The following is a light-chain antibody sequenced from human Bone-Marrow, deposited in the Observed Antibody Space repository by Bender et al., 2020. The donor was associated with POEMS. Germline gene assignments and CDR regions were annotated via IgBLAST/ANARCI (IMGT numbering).Light chain of an antibody. V-gene: IGLV2-14*03. J-gene: IGLJ1*01. CDR3: SSFTTSDTVV. Sequence: QSALTQPASVSGSPGQAITISCTGTNSDVGSRDLVAWFRQYPGKAPTLVIYDVNVRPSGVSDRFSGSKSGNTASLTLSGLHQEDEADYYCSSFTTSDTVVFGSGTKVTVL. CDR1: NSDVGSRDL. CDR2: DVN.